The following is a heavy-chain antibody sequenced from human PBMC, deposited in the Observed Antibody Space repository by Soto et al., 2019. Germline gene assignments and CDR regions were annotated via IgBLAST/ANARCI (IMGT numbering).Heavy chain of an antibody. CDR1: GFTFSSYS. V-gene: IGHV3-21*01. D-gene: IGHD6-13*01. CDR3: ARDRAAAGFDY. CDR2: ISSSSSYI. J-gene: IGHJ4*02. Sequence: GGSLRLSCAASGFTFSSYSMNWVRQAPGKGLEWVSSISSSSSYIYYADSVKGRFTISRDNAKNSLYLQMNSLRAEDTAVYYCARDRAAAGFDYWGQGTLVTVSS.